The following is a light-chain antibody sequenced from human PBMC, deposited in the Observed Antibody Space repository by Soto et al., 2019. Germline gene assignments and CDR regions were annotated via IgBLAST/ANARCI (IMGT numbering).Light chain of an antibody. CDR2: WAS. V-gene: IGKV4-1*01. Sequence: DIVMTQSPDSLAVSLGERVTINCKSSQSVLYSADNKNYLAWYQQKPGQPPKLLIYWASTRESGVPDRFSGSGSGTDFTLTINSLQAEDVAVYYCQQYYSTPWTFGQGTNVEIK. CDR1: QSVLYSADNKNY. J-gene: IGKJ1*01. CDR3: QQYYSTPWT.